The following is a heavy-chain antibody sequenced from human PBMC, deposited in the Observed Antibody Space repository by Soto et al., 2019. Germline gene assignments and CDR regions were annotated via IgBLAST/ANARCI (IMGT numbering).Heavy chain of an antibody. CDR3: AREGFSGYEALDY. CDR1: GGPIRSYY. V-gene: IGHV4-59*01. D-gene: IGHD5-12*01. Sequence: QVHLQESGPGLLKPSETLSLTCGVSGGPIRSYYLSWVRQAPGKGLEWIAYIAYTGITGYNPALRSRVTISAATSQNLFSLKMTSVTAADTAVYYCAREGFSGYEALDYWGQGILVTVSS. CDR2: IAYTGIT. J-gene: IGHJ4*02.